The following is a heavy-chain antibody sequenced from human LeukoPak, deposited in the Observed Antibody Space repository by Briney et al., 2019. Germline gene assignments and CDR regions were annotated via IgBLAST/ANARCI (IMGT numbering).Heavy chain of an antibody. CDR1: GFTFSSYA. CDR3: AKGGWGVPTARGLDY. CDR2: ISSGSSGGVT. Sequence: GGSLRLSCAASGFTFSSYAMSWVRQTPGKGLEWVSGISSGSSGGVTYYADSVKGRFTISRDNSKNTLYLQMDSLRDEDSGVFYCAKGGWGVPTARGLDYWGQGTLVTVS. J-gene: IGHJ4*02. D-gene: IGHD2-2*01. V-gene: IGHV3-23*01.